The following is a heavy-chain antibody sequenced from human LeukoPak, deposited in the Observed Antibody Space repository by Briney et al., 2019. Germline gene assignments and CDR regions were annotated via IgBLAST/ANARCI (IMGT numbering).Heavy chain of an antibody. CDR1: GFTFSSYA. Sequence: GGSLRLSCAASGFTFSSYAMSWVRQAPGKGLEWVSAISGSGGSTYYADSVKGRFTISRDNSKNRLYLEMNSLRAEDTAVYYCASSGHIAARSFDYWGQGTLVTVSS. D-gene: IGHD6-6*01. CDR2: ISGSGGST. CDR3: ASSGHIAARSFDY. J-gene: IGHJ4*02. V-gene: IGHV3-23*01.